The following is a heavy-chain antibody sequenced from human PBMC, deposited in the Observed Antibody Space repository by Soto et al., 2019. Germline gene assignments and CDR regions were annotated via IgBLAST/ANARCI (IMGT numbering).Heavy chain of an antibody. Sequence: VGSLRISCSGSGFTLSTYAMHWVRQAPGKGLEYAASISSNGVSTYYADSVKGRFTISRDNSKNTLYLQMSSLRAEDTAVYYCVKDRYVDYWGQGTLVTVSS. CDR3: VKDRYVDY. CDR2: ISSNGVST. V-gene: IGHV3-64D*06. J-gene: IGHJ4*02. CDR1: GFTLSTYA.